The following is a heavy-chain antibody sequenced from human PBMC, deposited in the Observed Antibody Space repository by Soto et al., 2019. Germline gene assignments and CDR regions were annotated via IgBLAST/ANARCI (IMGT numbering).Heavy chain of an antibody. CDR3: AKCRRNCCVGGCNGCSYYNCIDV. V-gene: IGHV1-2*04. Sequence: ASEKVSCKASGYTFTGYYMHWVRQAPGQGLEWMAWINPNSGGTNYAQKFQGWVTMTRDTSISTAYMELSRLRSDDTSMSYSAKCRRNCCVGGCNGCSYYNCIDVCGQESRGTVSS. CDR1: GYTFTGYY. CDR2: INPNSGGT. D-gene: IGHD2-21*01. J-gene: IGHJ6*02.